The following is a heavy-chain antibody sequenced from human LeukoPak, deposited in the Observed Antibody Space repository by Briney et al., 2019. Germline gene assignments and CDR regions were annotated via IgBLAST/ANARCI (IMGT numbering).Heavy chain of an antibody. J-gene: IGHJ4*02. Sequence: PGGSLRLSCAASGFTFSSYWMHWVRQAPGKGLVWVSRIDSDGSSTSYADSVKGRFTISRDNAKNALYLQMNSLRAEDTAVYYCARARAGTGSDYWGQGTLVTVSS. CDR2: IDSDGSST. D-gene: IGHD6-13*01. CDR3: ARARAGTGSDY. CDR1: GFTFSSYW. V-gene: IGHV3-74*01.